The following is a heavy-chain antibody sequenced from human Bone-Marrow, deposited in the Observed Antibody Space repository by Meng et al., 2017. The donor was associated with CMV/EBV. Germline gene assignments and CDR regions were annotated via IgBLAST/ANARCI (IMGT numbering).Heavy chain of an antibody. CDR2: VYPDNSDI. V-gene: IGHV5-51*01. Sequence: ESLKIPCQLSGYDISTYWVGWVRQMPGKGLEWMGLVYPDNSDIRYSPSFRGQVIISADKSISTAYLQWSSLKASDTAIYYCARGGGATSFDKWGQGTLVTVSS. CDR1: GYDISTYW. D-gene: IGHD2-21*01. J-gene: IGHJ4*02. CDR3: ARGGGATSFDK.